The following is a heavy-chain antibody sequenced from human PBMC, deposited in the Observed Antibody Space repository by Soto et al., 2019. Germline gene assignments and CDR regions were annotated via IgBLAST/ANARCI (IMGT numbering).Heavy chain of an antibody. Sequence: LSLTCAISGDSVSSNSAAWNWIRQSPSRGLEWLGRTYYRSKWYNDYAVSVKSRITINPDTSKNQFSLQLNSVTPEDTAVCYCARARRYFDWLDWFDPWGQGTLVTVSS. CDR1: GDSVSSNSAA. J-gene: IGHJ5*02. V-gene: IGHV6-1*01. CDR3: ARARRYFDWLDWFDP. CDR2: TYYRSKWYN. D-gene: IGHD3-9*01.